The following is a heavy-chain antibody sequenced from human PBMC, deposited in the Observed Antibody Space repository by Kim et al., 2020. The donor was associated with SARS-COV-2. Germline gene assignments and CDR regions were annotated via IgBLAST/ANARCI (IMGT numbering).Heavy chain of an antibody. CDR1: GFTFSSYA. CDR2: ISGSGGST. Sequence: GGSLRLSCAASGFTFSSYAMSWVRQAPGKGLEWVSAISGSGGSTYYADSVKGRFTISRDNSKNTLYLQMNSLRAEDTAVYYCAKDPPDMEYCGGDCYFRFDYWGQGTLVTVSS. D-gene: IGHD2-21*01. J-gene: IGHJ4*02. CDR3: AKDPPDMEYCGGDCYFRFDY. V-gene: IGHV3-23*01.